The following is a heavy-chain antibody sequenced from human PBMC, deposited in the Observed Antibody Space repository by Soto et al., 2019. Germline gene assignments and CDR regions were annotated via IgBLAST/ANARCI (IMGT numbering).Heavy chain of an antibody. D-gene: IGHD3-3*01. J-gene: IGHJ4*02. V-gene: IGHV3-66*01. CDR1: GFSVGRLF. Sequence: GSLSLSCTASGFSVGRLFMTWVRQAPGKGLEWVSVLSSDDNTYYADSVKGRFTISRDISKNTLFLEMNSLRAEDTAVYHCARDIFGGSYDFWHGGQGTLVTVSS. CDR3: ARDIFGGSYDFWH. CDR2: LSSDDNT.